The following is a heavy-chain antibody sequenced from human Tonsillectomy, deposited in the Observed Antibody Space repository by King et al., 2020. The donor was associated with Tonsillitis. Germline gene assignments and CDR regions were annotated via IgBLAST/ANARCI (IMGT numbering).Heavy chain of an antibody. CDR2: IYYSGST. D-gene: IGHD1-26*01. CDR3: ARYWEGTHSYYMDV. Sequence: VQLQESGPGLVKPSETLSLTCTVSGGSISSYYWSWIRQPPGKGLEWIGYIYYSGSTNYNPSLKSRVTISVDTSKNQFSLKLSSVTAADTAVYYCARYWEGTHSYYMDVWGKGTTVTVSS. CDR1: GGSISSYY. V-gene: IGHV4-59*01. J-gene: IGHJ6*03.